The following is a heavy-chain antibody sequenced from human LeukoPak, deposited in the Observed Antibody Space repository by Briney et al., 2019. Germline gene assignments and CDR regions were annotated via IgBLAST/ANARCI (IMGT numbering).Heavy chain of an antibody. Sequence: PGGSLRLSCAASGFTFSSYAMHWVRQAPGKGLKWVAVISYDGSNKYYADSVKGRFTISRDNSKNTLYLQMNSLRAEDTAVYYCAREGMVVAPRYSSYFDYWGQGTLVTVSS. CDR3: AREGMVVAPRYSSYFDY. D-gene: IGHD2-15*01. J-gene: IGHJ4*02. CDR1: GFTFSSYA. V-gene: IGHV3-30*01. CDR2: ISYDGSNK.